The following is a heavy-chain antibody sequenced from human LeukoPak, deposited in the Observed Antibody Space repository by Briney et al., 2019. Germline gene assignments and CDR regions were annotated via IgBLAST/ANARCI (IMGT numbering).Heavy chain of an antibody. V-gene: IGHV3-23*01. D-gene: IGHD4-23*01. Sequence: PGGSLRLSCAASGFTFTNYAMHWVRQTPGKGLEWVSAITGGGGNTYYADSVKGRFTISRDNSKNTVYMQMNSLRAEDTAVYYCARDQATVAVVDYWGQGTLVTVSS. CDR2: ITGGGGNT. J-gene: IGHJ4*02. CDR3: ARDQATVAVVDY. CDR1: GFTFTNYA.